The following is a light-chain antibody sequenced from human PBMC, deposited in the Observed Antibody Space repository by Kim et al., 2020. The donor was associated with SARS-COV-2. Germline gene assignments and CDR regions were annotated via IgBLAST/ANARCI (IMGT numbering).Light chain of an antibody. CDR1: SLRSNY. Sequence: SSELTQDPAVSVALGQTVRITCQGDSLRSNYASWYQQKPGQAPVLVIYGKNNRPSGIPDRLSGSSSGNTASLTITGAQAEDEADYYCNSRDSSAFHWVFGGGPKVTVL. CDR2: GKN. V-gene: IGLV3-19*01. CDR3: NSRDSSAFHWV. J-gene: IGLJ3*02.